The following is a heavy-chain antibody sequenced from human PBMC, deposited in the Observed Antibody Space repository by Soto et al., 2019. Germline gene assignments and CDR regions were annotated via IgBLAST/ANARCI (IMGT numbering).Heavy chain of an antibody. CDR2: ISSSSSYI. D-gene: IGHD2-2*01. CDR3: ARVVVVPAAITGDYYYYGMDV. J-gene: IGHJ6*02. V-gene: IGHV3-21*01. CDR1: GFTFSSYS. Sequence: GGSLRLSCAASGFTFSSYSMNWVRQAPGKGLEWVSSISSSSSYIYYADSVKGRFTISRDNAKNSLYLQMNSLRAEDTAVYYCARVVVVPAAITGDYYYYGMDVWGQGTTVTVSS.